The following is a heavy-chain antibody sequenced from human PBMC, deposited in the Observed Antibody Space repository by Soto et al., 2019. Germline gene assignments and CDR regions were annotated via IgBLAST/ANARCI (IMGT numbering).Heavy chain of an antibody. V-gene: IGHV3-30-3*01. Sequence: GGSLRLSCAASGFTFSSYAMHWVRQAPGKGLEWVAVISYDGSNKYYADSVKGRFTISRDNSKNTLYLQMNSLRAEDTAVYYCAKARGGMSSAFDYWGQGTLVTVSS. J-gene: IGHJ4*02. D-gene: IGHD2-15*01. CDR3: AKARGGMSSAFDY. CDR2: ISYDGSNK. CDR1: GFTFSSYA.